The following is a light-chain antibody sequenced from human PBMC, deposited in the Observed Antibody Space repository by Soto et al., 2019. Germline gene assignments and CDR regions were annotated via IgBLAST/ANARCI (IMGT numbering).Light chain of an antibody. CDR1: QSISSG. J-gene: IGKJ1*01. CDR3: QQYKLYST. V-gene: IGKV1-5*03. CDR2: EAS. Sequence: DIQMTQSPSTLSASVGDRVTITCRASQSISSGLAWYQQKPGTAPHLLIYEASSLESGVPPSFSGSGSGKEFPLTISSLQPDDFATYYCQQYKLYSTFGQGTKVEIK.